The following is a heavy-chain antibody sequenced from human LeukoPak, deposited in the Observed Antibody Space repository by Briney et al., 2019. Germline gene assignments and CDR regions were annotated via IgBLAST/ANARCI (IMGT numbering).Heavy chain of an antibody. CDR1: AYTFTGYY. V-gene: IGHV1-2*06. D-gene: IGHD4-11*01. CDR3: ARAESSNWDTKYYFDY. Sequence: ASVKVSCKASAYTFTGYYMHWVRQAPGQGLEWMGRINPNSGGTNYAQKFQGRVTMTRDTSISTAYMELSRLRSDDTAVYYWARAESSNWDTKYYFDYWGQGTLVTVSS. J-gene: IGHJ4*02. CDR2: INPNSGGT.